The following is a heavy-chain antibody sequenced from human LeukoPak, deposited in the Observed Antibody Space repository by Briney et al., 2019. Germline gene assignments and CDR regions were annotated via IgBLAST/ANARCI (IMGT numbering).Heavy chain of an antibody. CDR1: GFTFSDYY. Sequence: GGSLRLSCAASGFTFSDYYMSWIRQAPGKGLEWVSYISSSGSTIYYADAVKGRFTISRDNDKNSLYLQMNSLRAEDTAVYYCARYDSSGYYVGAFDIWGQGTMVTVSS. CDR3: ARYDSSGYYVGAFDI. J-gene: IGHJ3*02. D-gene: IGHD3-22*01. V-gene: IGHV3-11*04. CDR2: ISSSGSTI.